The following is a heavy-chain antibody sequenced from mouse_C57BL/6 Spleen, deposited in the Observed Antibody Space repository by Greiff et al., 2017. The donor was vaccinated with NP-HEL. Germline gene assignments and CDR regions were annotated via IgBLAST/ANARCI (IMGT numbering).Heavy chain of an antibody. D-gene: IGHD1-1*01. V-gene: IGHV1-82*01. CDR3: ARSSITTEV. CDR1: GYAFSSSW. Sequence: QVQLQQSGPELVKPGASVKISCKASGYAFSSSWMNWVKQRPGKGLEWIGRIYPGDGDTNYNGKFKGKATLTADKSSSTAYMQLSSLTSEDSAVYFCARSSITTEVWGTGTTVTVSS. J-gene: IGHJ1*03. CDR2: IYPGDGDT.